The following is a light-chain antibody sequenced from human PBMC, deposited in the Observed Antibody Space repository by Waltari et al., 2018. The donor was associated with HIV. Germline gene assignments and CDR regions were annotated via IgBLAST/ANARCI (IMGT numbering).Light chain of an antibody. Sequence: QSALTQPRSVSGSPGQSVTISCTGTSSYVGGYNYFSWYQQHPGKAPKLMIYDGSKRPSGVPDRFSGSKSGNTASLTISGLQAEDEADYYCCSYAGSYPFVFGTGTKVTVL. CDR1: SSYVGGYNY. CDR2: DGS. CDR3: CSYAGSYPFV. J-gene: IGLJ1*01. V-gene: IGLV2-11*01.